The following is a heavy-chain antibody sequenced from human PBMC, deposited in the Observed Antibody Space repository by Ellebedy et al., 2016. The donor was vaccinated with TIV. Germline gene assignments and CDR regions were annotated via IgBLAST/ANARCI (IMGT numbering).Heavy chain of an antibody. J-gene: IGHJ6*02. CDR3: ARDREAVAPGEVDV. CDR2: IIPIFGTA. CDR1: GGTFSSYA. V-gene: IGHV1-69*06. D-gene: IGHD6-19*01. Sequence: SVKVSCXASGGTFSSYAISWVRQAPGQGLEWMGGIIPIFGTANYAQKFQGRVTITADKSTSTAYMELSSLRSEDTAVYYCARDREAVAPGEVDVWGQGTTVTVPS.